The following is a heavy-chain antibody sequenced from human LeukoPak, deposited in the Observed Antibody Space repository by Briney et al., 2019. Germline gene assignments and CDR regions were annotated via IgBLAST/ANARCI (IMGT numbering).Heavy chain of an antibody. J-gene: IGHJ4*02. CDR1: GYTFISYG. V-gene: IGHV1-18*01. CDR2: ISAYTGNT. CDR3: ARAEGCGSERPLDY. D-gene: IGHD3-10*01. Sequence: GASVKVSCKASGYTFISYGISWVRQAPGQGLEWMGWISAYTGNTNYVQNLQGRVTMTTDTSTSTAYMELRSLRSDDTAVYYCARAEGCGSERPLDYWGQGTLITVSS.